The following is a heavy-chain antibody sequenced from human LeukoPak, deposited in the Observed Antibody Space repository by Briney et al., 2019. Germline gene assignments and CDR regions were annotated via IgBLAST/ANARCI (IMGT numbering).Heavy chain of an antibody. CDR3: ARHLFPDYGDYADY. V-gene: IGHV5-51*01. CDR2: IYPGDSDT. CDR1: GYTFTTSW. J-gene: IGHJ4*02. D-gene: IGHD4-17*01. Sequence: GESLKISCKGSGYTFTTSWSGWVRQMPGKGLEWMGIIYPGDSDTRYSPSFQGQVTISADKSISTAYLQWSSLKASDTAIYYCARHLFPDYGDYADYWGQGTLVTVSS.